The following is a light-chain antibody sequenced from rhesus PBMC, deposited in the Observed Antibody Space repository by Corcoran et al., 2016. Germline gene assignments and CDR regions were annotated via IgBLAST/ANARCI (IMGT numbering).Light chain of an antibody. Sequence: DIQMTQSPSSLSASVGDTVTITCQASQGISKYLAWYQQKPRKAPKLLIYEASTLQRGVPSRFCGSGSGTELPITISSLQPEDFATYYCQQHDSYPFTFGPGTKLDIK. CDR2: EAS. J-gene: IGKJ3*01. CDR3: QQHDSYPFT. V-gene: IGKV1-25*01. CDR1: QGISKY.